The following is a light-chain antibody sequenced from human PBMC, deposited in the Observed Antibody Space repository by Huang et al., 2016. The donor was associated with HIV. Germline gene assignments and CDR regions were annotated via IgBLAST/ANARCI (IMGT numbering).Light chain of an antibody. CDR2: KGS. CDR1: ESLVYTDGNTY. V-gene: IGKV2-30*01. J-gene: IGKJ1*01. Sequence: DVELTQSPLSLPVTLGQPASISCRSSESLVYTDGNTYLNWFHQRPGQPPRLLIFKGSERDSGVPARISGRGSGTYFTLEISSVEAGDVGLYFCMQGTHWPPTFGQGTKVEFK. CDR3: MQGTHWPPT.